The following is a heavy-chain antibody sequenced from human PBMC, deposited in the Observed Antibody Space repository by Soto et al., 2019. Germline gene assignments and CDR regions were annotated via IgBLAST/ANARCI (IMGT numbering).Heavy chain of an antibody. CDR2: IHYSGST. V-gene: IGHV4-39*01. CDR3: ASTKDETLYFDY. J-gene: IGHJ4*02. D-gene: IGHD2-15*01. CDR1: GDSISISSYY. Sequence: QLQLQESGPGLVKPSETLSLTCSVSGDSISISSYYWGWVRQPPGKGLEWIGSIHYSGSTHYNPSLQSRVTISEDASKKQFSLKLGSVTAADTAMYYCASTKDETLYFDYWGQGNLVTVSS.